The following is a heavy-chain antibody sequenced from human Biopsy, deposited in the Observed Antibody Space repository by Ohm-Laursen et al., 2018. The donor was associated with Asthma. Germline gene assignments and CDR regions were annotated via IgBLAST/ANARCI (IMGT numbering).Heavy chain of an antibody. CDR3: ARRITIFGVVAYFDY. J-gene: IGHJ4*02. CDR1: GGSMSSSSYY. D-gene: IGHD3-3*01. Sequence: SDTLSLTCTVSGGSMSSSSYYWGWIRQPPGKGLEWIGSIYYSGSTYYNPSLKSRVTIFVDTSKNQFFLKLSSVTAADMAVYYCARRITIFGVVAYFDYWGQGTLVTVSS. V-gene: IGHV4-39*01. CDR2: IYYSGST.